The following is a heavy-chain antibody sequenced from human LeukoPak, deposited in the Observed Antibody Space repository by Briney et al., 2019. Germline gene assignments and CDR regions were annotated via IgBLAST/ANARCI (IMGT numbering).Heavy chain of an antibody. CDR2: ISYDGSNK. CDR1: GFTFSSYA. V-gene: IGHV3-30*04. D-gene: IGHD3-16*02. CDR3: ARDPGDYVWGSYRPTYYFDY. J-gene: IGHJ4*02. Sequence: GGSLRLSCAASGFTFSSYAMHWVRQAPGKGLEWVAVISYDGSNKYYADSVKGRFTISRDNSKNTLYLQMNSLRAEDTAVYYCARDPGDYVWGSYRPTYYFDYWGQGTLVTVSS.